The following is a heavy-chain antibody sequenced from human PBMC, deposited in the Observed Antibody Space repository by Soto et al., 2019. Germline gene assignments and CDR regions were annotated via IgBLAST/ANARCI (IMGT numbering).Heavy chain of an antibody. V-gene: IGHV3-21*01. Sequence: PGGSLRLSCAASGITLSSYAMSWVRQAPGKGPEWVASISSSAVYIDYADSVKGRFTISRDNANNSLYLQMNSLRAEDTATYYCVRDGLDYYDTERLYFDNWGQGTLVTVSS. CDR2: ISSSAVYI. CDR1: GITLSSYA. D-gene: IGHD3-22*01. J-gene: IGHJ4*02. CDR3: VRDGLDYYDTERLYFDN.